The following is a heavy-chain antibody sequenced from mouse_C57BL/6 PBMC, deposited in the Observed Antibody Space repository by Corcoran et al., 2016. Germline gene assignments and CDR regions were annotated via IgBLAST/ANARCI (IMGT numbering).Heavy chain of an antibody. J-gene: IGHJ2*01. V-gene: IGHV1-26*01. CDR3: APLTTVAIDY. CDR2: INPNNGGT. CDR1: GYTFTDYY. Sequence: EVQLQQSGPELVKPGASVKISCKASGYTFTDYYMNWVKQSHGKRLDCIGDINPNNGGTSYNQKFKGKATLTVDKSSSTAYMELRSLTSEDSAVYYWAPLTTVAIDYWGQGTTLKVSA. D-gene: IGHD1-1*01.